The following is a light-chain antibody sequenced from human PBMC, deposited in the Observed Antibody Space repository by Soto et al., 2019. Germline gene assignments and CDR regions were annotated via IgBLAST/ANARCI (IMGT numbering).Light chain of an antibody. J-gene: IGLJ1*01. V-gene: IGLV2-23*01. CDR2: EGS. CDR1: SIDVGSYNL. CDR3: GSYAGSAYV. Sequence: QSVLTQPASVSGSPGQSITISCTGTSIDVGSYNLVSWYQQHPGKAPKLMIYEGSKRPSGVSNRFSGSKSGNTASLTISGLQAEYEAEYYCGSYAGSAYVFGTRTKVTV.